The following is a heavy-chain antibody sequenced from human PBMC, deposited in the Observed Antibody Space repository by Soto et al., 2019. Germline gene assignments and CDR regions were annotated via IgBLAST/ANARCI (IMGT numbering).Heavy chain of an antibody. V-gene: IGHV3-30*18. CDR3: AKEAWQWLAYFDY. J-gene: IGHJ4*02. CDR2: ISYDGSNK. Sequence: QVQLVESGGGVVQPGRSLRLSCAASGFTFSSYGMHWVRQAPGKGLEWVAVISYDGSNKYYADSVKGRFTISRDNSKNTLYLQMNILRAEATAVYYCAKEAWQWLAYFDYWVQGTLVTVSS. CDR1: GFTFSSYG. D-gene: IGHD6-19*01.